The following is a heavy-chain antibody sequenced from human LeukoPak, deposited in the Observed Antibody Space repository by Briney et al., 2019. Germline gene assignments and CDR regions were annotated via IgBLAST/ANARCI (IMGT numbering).Heavy chain of an antibody. Sequence: SETLSLTCTVSGDSISSGDYSWSCIRQPAGKGLEWIGRISSSVSNNYNPSLKSRVTISVDTSKNKFSLKLSSVTAADTAVYFCARGLYSYDSSGAFDIWGQGTMVTVSS. CDR1: GDSISSGDYS. V-gene: IGHV4-61*02. CDR3: ARGLYSYDSSGAFDI. J-gene: IGHJ3*02. D-gene: IGHD3-22*01. CDR2: ISSSVSN.